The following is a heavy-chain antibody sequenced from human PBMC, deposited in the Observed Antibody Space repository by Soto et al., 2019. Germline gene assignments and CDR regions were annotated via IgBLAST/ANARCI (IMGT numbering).Heavy chain of an antibody. CDR2: IYYSGST. Sequence: SETLSLTCTVSGGSISSYYWSWIRQPPGKGLEWIGYIYYSGSTNYSPSLKSRVTISVDTSKNQFSLKLSSVTAADTAVYYCARYQDDVYGDYARDGWFDPWGQGTLVTVSS. D-gene: IGHD4-17*01. CDR1: GGSISSYY. V-gene: IGHV4-59*01. J-gene: IGHJ5*02. CDR3: ARYQDDVYGDYARDGWFDP.